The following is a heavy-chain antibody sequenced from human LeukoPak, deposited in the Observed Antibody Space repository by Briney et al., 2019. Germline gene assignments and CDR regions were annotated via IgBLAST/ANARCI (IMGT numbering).Heavy chain of an antibody. CDR1: GFTFSSYW. J-gene: IGHJ4*02. CDR3: ARDELIIATRGGINF. D-gene: IGHD3-16*01. Sequence: PGGSLRLSCAASGFTFSSYWMSWVRQAPGKGLEWVANIKQDGSEKYYVDSVKGRFTISRDNAKNSLYLQMNNLRVEDTAVYYCARDELIIATRGGINFWGQGTLVTVSS. CDR2: IKQDGSEK. V-gene: IGHV3-7*01.